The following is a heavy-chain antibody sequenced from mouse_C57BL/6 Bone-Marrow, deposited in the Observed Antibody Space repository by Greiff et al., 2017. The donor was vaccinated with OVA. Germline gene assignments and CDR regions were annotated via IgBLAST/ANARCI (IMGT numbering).Heavy chain of an antibody. V-gene: IGHV1-61*01. CDR1: GYTFTSYW. Sequence: VQLQQPGAELVRPGSSVTLSCKASGYTFTSYWMDWVKQRPGQGLEWIGNIYPSDSETHYNQKFKDKATLTVDKSSSTAYMQHSNLTSEDSAVYDCERGDYYYGSSYDFDDWGQGTTLTVSS. CDR2: IYPSDSET. J-gene: IGHJ2*01. CDR3: ERGDYYYGSSYDFDD. D-gene: IGHD1-1*01.